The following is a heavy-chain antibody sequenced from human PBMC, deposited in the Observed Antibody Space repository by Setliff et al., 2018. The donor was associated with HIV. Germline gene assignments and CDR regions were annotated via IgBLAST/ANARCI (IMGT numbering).Heavy chain of an antibody. CDR1: GGSISSGDYY. V-gene: IGHV4-61*08. Sequence: SETLSLTCTVSGGSISSGDYYWSWIRQHPGKGLDWIGYISYSGITYYNPSLKSRVTISVDTSKNQFSLNLTSVTAADTAVYYCAREIYGGNSRPFDYWGQGTLVTVSS. J-gene: IGHJ4*02. D-gene: IGHD4-17*01. CDR2: ISYSGIT. CDR3: AREIYGGNSRPFDY.